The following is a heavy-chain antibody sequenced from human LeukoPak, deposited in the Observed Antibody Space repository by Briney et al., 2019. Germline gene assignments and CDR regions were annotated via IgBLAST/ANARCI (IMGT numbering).Heavy chain of an antibody. CDR2: IYYSGST. Sequence: SETLSLTCTVSGGSISSGGYYWSWIRQHPGKGLEWIGYIYYSGSTYYNPSLKSRVTISVDTSKNQFSLKLSSVTAADTAVYYCAREGMTTVTTRAFGIWGQGTMVTVSS. CDR1: GGSISSGGYY. J-gene: IGHJ3*02. D-gene: IGHD4-17*01. V-gene: IGHV4-31*03. CDR3: AREGMTTVTTRAFGI.